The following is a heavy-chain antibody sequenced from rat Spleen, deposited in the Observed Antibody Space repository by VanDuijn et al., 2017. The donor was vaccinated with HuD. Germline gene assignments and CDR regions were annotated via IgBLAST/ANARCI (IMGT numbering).Heavy chain of an antibody. CDR3: TRGEEAIGGY. Sequence: EVQLVESGGGLVQSGRSLKLSCAASGFTFSNYGMAWVRQTPTKGLEWVASINTGGGSIYYPDSVKGRFTISRDNAQNTLYLQMNSLRSEDTATYYCTRGEEAIGGYWGQGVMVTVSS. D-gene: IGHD1-11*01. V-gene: IGHV5S13*01. J-gene: IGHJ2*01. CDR1: GFTFSNYG. CDR2: INTGGGSI.